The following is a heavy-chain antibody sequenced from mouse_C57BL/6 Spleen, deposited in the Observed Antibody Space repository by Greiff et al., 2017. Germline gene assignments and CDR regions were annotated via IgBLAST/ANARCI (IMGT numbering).Heavy chain of an antibody. D-gene: IGHD2-4*01. CDR1: GFTFSDYG. Sequence: EVKVVESGGGLVKPGGSLKLSCAASGFTFSDYGMHWVRQAPEKGLEWVAYISSGSSTIYYADTVKGRFTISRDNAKNTLFLQMTSLRSEDTAMYYCARDGGLRRVDYWGQGTTLTVSS. CDR3: ARDGGLRRVDY. V-gene: IGHV5-17*01. J-gene: IGHJ2*01. CDR2: ISSGSSTI.